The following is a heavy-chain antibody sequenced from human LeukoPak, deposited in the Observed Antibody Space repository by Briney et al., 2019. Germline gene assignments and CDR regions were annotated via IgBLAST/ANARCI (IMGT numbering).Heavy chain of an antibody. Sequence: GGSLRLSCAASGFTFSSYAMSWVRQAPGKGLEWVSAISGSGGSTYYADSVKGRFTISRDNSKNTLYLQMNSLRAEDTAVYYCAKDLTYGSGSYDAFDIWGQGTMVTVSS. D-gene: IGHD3-10*01. CDR2: ISGSGGST. J-gene: IGHJ3*02. V-gene: IGHV3-23*01. CDR3: AKDLTYGSGSYDAFDI. CDR1: GFTFSSYA.